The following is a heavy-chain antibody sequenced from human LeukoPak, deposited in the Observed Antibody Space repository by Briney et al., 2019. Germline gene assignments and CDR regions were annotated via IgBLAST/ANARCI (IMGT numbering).Heavy chain of an antibody. CDR3: AREISSSWYNLPYNWFDP. CDR2: IIPIFGTA. CDR1: GGTFSSYA. Sequence: SVKISCKASGGTFSSYAISWVRQAPGQGLEWMGRIIPIFGTANYAQKFQGRVTITTDESTSTAYMELSSLRSEDTAVYYCAREISSSWYNLPYNWFDPWGQGTLVTVSS. J-gene: IGHJ5*02. V-gene: IGHV1-69*05. D-gene: IGHD6-13*01.